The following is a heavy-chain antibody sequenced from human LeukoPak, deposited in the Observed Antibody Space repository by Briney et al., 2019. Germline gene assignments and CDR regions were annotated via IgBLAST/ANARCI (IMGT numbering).Heavy chain of an antibody. D-gene: IGHD3-10*01. J-gene: IGHJ4*02. CDR3: VRLLDLDY. V-gene: IGHV3-74*01. CDR1: GFTFSRYW. Sequence: AGGSLRLSCAASGFTFSRYWMHWVRQAPGKGLVWVSRINSDGSMTDYADPVKGRFTISRDNAENTLYLRMNSLKAEDTAVYYCVRLLDLDYWGQGTLVTVSS. CDR2: INSDGSMT.